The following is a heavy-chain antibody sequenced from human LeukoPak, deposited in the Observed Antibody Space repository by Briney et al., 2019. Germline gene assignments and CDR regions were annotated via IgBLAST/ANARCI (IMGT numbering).Heavy chain of an antibody. CDR1: GFTVSSNH. V-gene: IGHV3-66*01. Sequence: GGSLRLSCAASGFTVSSNHLSWVRQAPGKGLEWVAIIYSGGSTYYADSVKDRFTISRDNSKNTVYLQMNSLRDEDTAVYYCASGLRNFDYWGQGTLVTVSS. J-gene: IGHJ4*02. CDR2: IYSGGST. CDR3: ASGLRNFDY. D-gene: IGHD5/OR15-5a*01.